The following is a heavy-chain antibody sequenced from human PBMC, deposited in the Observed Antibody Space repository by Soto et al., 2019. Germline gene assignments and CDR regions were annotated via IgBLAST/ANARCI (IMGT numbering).Heavy chain of an antibody. J-gene: IGHJ4*02. D-gene: IGHD1-26*01. Sequence: QITLKESGPTLVKSTQNLTLTCTFSGFSLTTGGVGVAWIRQPPRKALEWLAVIYWDDDKRYSPSLKSRLTITKDTSKNQVVLTMTNMDPLDTVTYYCAHRLGIRNDYWGQGALVIVSS. CDR1: GFSLTTGGVG. CDR2: IYWDDDK. V-gene: IGHV2-5*02. CDR3: AHRLGIRNDY.